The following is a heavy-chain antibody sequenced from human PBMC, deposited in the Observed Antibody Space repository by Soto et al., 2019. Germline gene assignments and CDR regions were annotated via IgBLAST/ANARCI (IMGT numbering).Heavy chain of an antibody. D-gene: IGHD2-15*01. CDR1: GFXFSSCA. CDR3: AKSHDWWGLRSDY. Sequence: GGSLXLSCAASGFXFSSCAMNWVRQAPGKGLEWVSGVSGSGDSTYYSDSVKGRFTISRDNSKNMLFLQMNNLRAEDTAIYYCAKSHDWWGLRSDYWGQGILVTVSS. J-gene: IGHJ4*02. V-gene: IGHV3-23*01. CDR2: VSGSGDST.